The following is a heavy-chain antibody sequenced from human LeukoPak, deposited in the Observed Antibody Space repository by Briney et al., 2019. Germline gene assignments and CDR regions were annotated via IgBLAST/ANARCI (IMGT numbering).Heavy chain of an antibody. CDR2: IKPDSGAT. CDR3: ARDHDYGPDY. J-gene: IGHJ4*02. V-gene: IGHV1-2*02. CDR1: GYTFTVHY. Sequence: ASLKVSCKASGYTFTVHYLHWLRQAPGQGLEWMGWIKPDSGATNFAQNFQGRATMTSDTSINTAYMELSSLTSDDTAMYYCARDHDYGPDYWGQGTLVTISA. D-gene: IGHD4/OR15-4a*01.